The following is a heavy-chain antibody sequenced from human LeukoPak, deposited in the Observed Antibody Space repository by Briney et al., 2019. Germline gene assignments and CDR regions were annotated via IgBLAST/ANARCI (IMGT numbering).Heavy chain of an antibody. D-gene: IGHD3-22*01. J-gene: IGHJ6*03. CDR3: ARGVEDSSGYDYYYYMDV. V-gene: IGHV3-21*01. CDR2: ISSSSSYI. Sequence: GGTLRLSCAASGFTFSSYSMNWVRQAPGKGLEWVSSISSSSSYIYYADSVKGRFTISRDNAKNSLYLQMNSLRAEDTAVYYCARGVEDSSGYDYYYYMDVWGKGTTVTVSS. CDR1: GFTFSSYS.